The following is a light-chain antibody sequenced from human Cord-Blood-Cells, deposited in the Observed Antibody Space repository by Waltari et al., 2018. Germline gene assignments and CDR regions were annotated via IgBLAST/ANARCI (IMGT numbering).Light chain of an antibody. CDR2: KAS. J-gene: IGKJ1*01. CDR1: QSISSW. V-gene: IGKV1-5*03. Sequence: DIPLTQSPSTLSATVGDSVTITCRASQSISSWLAWYQQKPGKAPKLLIYKASSLESGVPSRFSGSGSGTEVTLTISSLQPDEFATYYCQQYNSYSHTFGQGTKVEIK. CDR3: QQYNSYSHT.